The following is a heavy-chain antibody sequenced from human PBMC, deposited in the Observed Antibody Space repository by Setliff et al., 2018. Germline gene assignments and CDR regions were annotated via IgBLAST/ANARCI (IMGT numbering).Heavy chain of an antibody. J-gene: IGHJ6*03. CDR2: INTNTGNP. CDR1: GYTFTGYY. D-gene: IGHD6-6*01. CDR3: ARGEYTSLPSGVYYHMDV. Sequence: ASVKVSCKASGYTFTGYYVHWVRQAPGQGLEWMGWINTNTGNPTYAQGFTGRFVFSLDTSVSTTYLQISSLKAEDTAVYYCARGEYTSLPSGVYYHMDVWGKGTTVTVSS. V-gene: IGHV7-4-1*02.